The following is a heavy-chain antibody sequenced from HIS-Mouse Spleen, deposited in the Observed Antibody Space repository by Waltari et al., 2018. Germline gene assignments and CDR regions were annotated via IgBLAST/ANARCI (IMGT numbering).Heavy chain of an antibody. V-gene: IGHV3-30*18. CDR1: GFGFSSYG. CDR3: AKDRGSQFDY. Sequence: QVQLVESGGGVVQPGRSLRRSGEASGFGFSSYGMHWVRQAPVKGLEWVAVISYDGSNKYYADSVKGRFTISRDNSKNTLYLQMNSLRAEDTAVYYCAKDRGSQFDYWGQGTLVTVSS. J-gene: IGHJ4*02. CDR2: ISYDGSNK. D-gene: IGHD1-26*01.